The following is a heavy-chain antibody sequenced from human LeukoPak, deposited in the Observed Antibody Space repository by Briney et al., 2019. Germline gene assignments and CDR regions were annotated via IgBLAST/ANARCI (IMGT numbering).Heavy chain of an antibody. CDR2: IYTSGST. D-gene: IGHD3-22*01. J-gene: IGHJ1*01. CDR1: GGSISSGSYY. V-gene: IGHV4-61*02. CDR3: ARFDYVDRSGYLQH. Sequence: SQTLSLTCTVSGGSISSGSYYWSWIRQPAGKGLEWIGRIYTSGSTNYNPSLKSRVTISVDTSKNQFSLKVRSVTAADTAIYYCARFDYVDRSGYLQHWGQGTLVTVSS.